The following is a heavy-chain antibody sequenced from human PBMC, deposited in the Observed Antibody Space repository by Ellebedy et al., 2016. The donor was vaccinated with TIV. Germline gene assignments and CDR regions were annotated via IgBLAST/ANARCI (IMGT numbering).Heavy chain of an antibody. CDR3: ARDKQDYYDSSGYYYVYFDY. CDR2: IYYSGST. Sequence: SETLSLXXTVSGGSISSGGYYWSWIRQHPGKGLEWIGYIYYSGSTYYNPSLKSRVTISVDTSKNQFSLKLSSVTAADTAVYYCARDKQDYYDSSGYYYVYFDYWGQGTLVTVSS. J-gene: IGHJ4*02. V-gene: IGHV4-31*03. CDR1: GGSISSGGYY. D-gene: IGHD3-22*01.